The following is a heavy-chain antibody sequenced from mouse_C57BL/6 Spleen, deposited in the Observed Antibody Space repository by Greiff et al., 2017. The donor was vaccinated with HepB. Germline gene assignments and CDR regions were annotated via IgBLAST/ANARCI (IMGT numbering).Heavy chain of an antibody. CDR1: GYTFTSYG. CDR2: IYPRSGNT. J-gene: IGHJ3*01. V-gene: IGHV1-81*01. D-gene: IGHD3-2*02. Sequence: VQLVESGAELARPGASVKLSCKASGYTFTSYGISWVKQRTGQGLEWIGEIYPRSGNTYYNEKFKGKATLTADKSSSTAYMELRSLTSEDSAVYFCEGTAQATSFAYWGQGTLVTVSA. CDR3: EGTAQATSFAY.